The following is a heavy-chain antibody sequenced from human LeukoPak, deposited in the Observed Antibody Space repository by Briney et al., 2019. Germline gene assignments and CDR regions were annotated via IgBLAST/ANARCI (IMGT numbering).Heavy chain of an antibody. Sequence: GGSLRLSCAASGFTFSSYSMNWVRQAPGKGLEWVSAISGSGGSTYYADSVKGRFTISRDNSKNTLYLQMNSLRAEDTAVYYCAKDRITIFGVVILLGWFDPWGQGTLVTVSS. J-gene: IGHJ5*02. D-gene: IGHD3-3*01. CDR3: AKDRITIFGVVILLGWFDP. CDR2: ISGSGGST. V-gene: IGHV3-23*01. CDR1: GFTFSSYS.